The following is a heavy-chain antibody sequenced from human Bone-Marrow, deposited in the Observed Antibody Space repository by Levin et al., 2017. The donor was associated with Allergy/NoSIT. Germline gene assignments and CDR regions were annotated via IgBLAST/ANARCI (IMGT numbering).Heavy chain of an antibody. Sequence: GGSLRLSCAASGFKFDDHAIHWVRQGPGKGLEWIAGITWNSGTISYAVSVMGRFTIPRDNAKSSVFLQMNSLRTGDTALYYCVKDRWGNLRRLDYWGQGTLVLVS. J-gene: IGHJ4*02. V-gene: IGHV3-9*01. D-gene: IGHD3-16*01. CDR2: ITWNSGTI. CDR3: VKDRWGNLRRLDY. CDR1: GFKFDDHA.